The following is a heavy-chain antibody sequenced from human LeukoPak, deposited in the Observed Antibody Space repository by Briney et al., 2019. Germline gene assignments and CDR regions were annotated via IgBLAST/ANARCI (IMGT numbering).Heavy chain of an antibody. CDR3: ARADRLHGGPYLIGP. CDR1: GYSFTDYY. Sequence: ASVKVSFKTSGYSFTDYYMHWVRQAPGQGLEWMGWINPNSGGTSSAQKFQGRATMTRDTSITTVYMEVRWLTSDDTAIYYCARADRLHGGPYLIGPWGLGTLVTVSS. V-gene: IGHV1-2*02. J-gene: IGHJ5*02. D-gene: IGHD2-21*01. CDR2: INPNSGGT.